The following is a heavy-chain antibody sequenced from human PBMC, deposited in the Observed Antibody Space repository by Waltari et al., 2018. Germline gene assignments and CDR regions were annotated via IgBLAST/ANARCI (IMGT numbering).Heavy chain of an antibody. J-gene: IGHJ5*02. Sequence: QVQLQESGPGLVKPSETLSLTCTVSGGSLSSHYWSWIRQPPGKGLEWIGYIYYSGSTNYNPSLKCRVTISVDTSKNHCSLKLSSVTAADTAVYYCAIGYGDYRNWFDPWGQGTLVTVSS. V-gene: IGHV4-59*11. D-gene: IGHD4-17*01. CDR2: IYYSGST. CDR1: GGSLSSHY. CDR3: AIGYGDYRNWFDP.